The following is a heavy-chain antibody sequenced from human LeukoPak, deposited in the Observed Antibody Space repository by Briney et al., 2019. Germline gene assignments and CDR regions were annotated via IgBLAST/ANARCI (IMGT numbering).Heavy chain of an antibody. V-gene: IGHV4-39*01. CDR1: GGPISSSSYY. CDR2: IYYSGST. Sequence: TSSETLSLTCTVSGGPISSSSYYRGWIRQPPGKGLEWIGSIYYSGSTYYNPSLKSRVTISVDTSKNQFSLKLSSVTAADTAVYYCARSPIAVAGTEYYFDYWGQGTLVTVSS. CDR3: ARSPIAVAGTEYYFDY. D-gene: IGHD6-19*01. J-gene: IGHJ4*02.